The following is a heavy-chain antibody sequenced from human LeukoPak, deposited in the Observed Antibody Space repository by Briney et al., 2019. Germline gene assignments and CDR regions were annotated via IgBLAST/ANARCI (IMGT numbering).Heavy chain of an antibody. CDR2: IYYSGST. V-gene: IGHV4-59*01. Sequence: KPSETLSLTCTVSGGSISSYYWSWIRQPPGKGLEWIGYIYYSGSTNYNSSLKSRVTISVDTSKNQFSLKLNSVTAADTAVYYCARVRGSGSYYFDYWGQGTLVTVSS. D-gene: IGHD3-10*01. CDR3: ARVRGSGSYYFDY. CDR1: GGSISSYY. J-gene: IGHJ4*02.